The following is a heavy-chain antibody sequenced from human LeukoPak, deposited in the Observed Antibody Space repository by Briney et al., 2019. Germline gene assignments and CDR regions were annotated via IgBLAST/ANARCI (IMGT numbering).Heavy chain of an antibody. Sequence: SETLPLTCTVSGGSISSSSYYWGWIRQPPGKGLEWIASIHNSGSTYYNPSLKGRVSRSIDTSKNQFSLKLTSVTAADTAVYYCAREPYYYDSSGYPRRYFDYWGQGTLVTVSS. D-gene: IGHD3-22*01. J-gene: IGHJ4*02. CDR2: IHNSGST. V-gene: IGHV4-39*07. CDR1: GGSISSSSYY. CDR3: AREPYYYDSSGYPRRYFDY.